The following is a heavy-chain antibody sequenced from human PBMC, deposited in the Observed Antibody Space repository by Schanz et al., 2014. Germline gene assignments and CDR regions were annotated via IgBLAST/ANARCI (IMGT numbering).Heavy chain of an antibody. D-gene: IGHD3-3*01. J-gene: IGHJ4*02. CDR3: ARDRRFFDRDDLYYFDS. V-gene: IGHV1-18*01. Sequence: QVQLVQSGAEVKKPGASVRVSCKASGYTFTTYAMSWVRQAPGQGLEWVGWISVYTGNTKYGQKVQGRVTMTTDTSTSTAYMALTDLRSDDTAVYYCARDRRFFDRDDLYYFDSWGQGTQVTVSS. CDR2: ISVYTGNT. CDR1: GYTFTTYA.